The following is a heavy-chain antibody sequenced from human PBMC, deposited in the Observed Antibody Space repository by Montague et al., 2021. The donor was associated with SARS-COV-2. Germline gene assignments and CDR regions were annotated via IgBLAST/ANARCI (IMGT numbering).Heavy chain of an antibody. CDR3: ARESGFGDHGNAFDI. V-gene: IGHV3-33*01. Sequence: SLRLSCAASGFTFTSYGMHWVRQAPGKGLEWAAVIWYDGSNKYYADSVKGRLTISRDNSKNTLYLQMNSLRAEGTAVYYCARESGFGDHGNAFDIWGQGTMVTVSS. CDR2: IWYDGSNK. D-gene: IGHD4-17*01. J-gene: IGHJ3*02. CDR1: GFTFTSYG.